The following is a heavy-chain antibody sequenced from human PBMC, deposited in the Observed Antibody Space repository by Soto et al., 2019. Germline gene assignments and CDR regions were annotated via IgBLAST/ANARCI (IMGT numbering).Heavy chain of an antibody. V-gene: IGHV3-23*01. D-gene: IGHD3-22*01. Sequence: GGSLRLSCVASGFMFNNYAMSWFRQAPGKGLEWVSTVSVSGGTTYYADSSKGRFTISRDNSKKTVYLQMNRLRADDTAIYYCAKGLYYYDSSGYRLFDYWGQGTLVTVSS. CDR3: AKGLYYYDSSGYRLFDY. J-gene: IGHJ4*02. CDR1: GFMFNNYA. CDR2: VSVSGGTT.